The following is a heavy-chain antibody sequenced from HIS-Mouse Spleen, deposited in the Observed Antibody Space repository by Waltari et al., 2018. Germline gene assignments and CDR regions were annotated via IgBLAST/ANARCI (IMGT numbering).Heavy chain of an antibody. J-gene: IGHJ2*01. D-gene: IGHD6-13*01. V-gene: IGHV4-39*07. CDR1: GGSISSSSYD. Sequence: QLQLQESGPGLVKPSETLSLTCTVSGGSISSSSYDVGWIRQPPGKGLAWIGSIYYSGSTYYNPSLKSRVTISVDTSKNQFSLKLSSVTAADTAVYYCAREIPYSSSWYDWYFDLWGRGTLVTVSS. CDR3: AREIPYSSSWYDWYFDL. CDR2: IYYSGST.